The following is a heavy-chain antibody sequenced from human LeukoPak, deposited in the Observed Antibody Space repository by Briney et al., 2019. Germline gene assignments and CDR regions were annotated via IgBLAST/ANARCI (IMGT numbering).Heavy chain of an antibody. V-gene: IGHV4-39*01. D-gene: IGHD6-19*01. Sequence: SETLSLTCTVSGXSITRNTYHWGWVRQPPGRGLEWIGTIYYSGSTYYNQSLRGRVTISVDTSKNQFSLKLSSVTAADTAVYYCARRPGGAAVAVPYFDYWGQGTLVTVSS. CDR3: ARRPGGAAVAVPYFDY. J-gene: IGHJ4*02. CDR2: IYYSGST. CDR1: GXSITRNTYH.